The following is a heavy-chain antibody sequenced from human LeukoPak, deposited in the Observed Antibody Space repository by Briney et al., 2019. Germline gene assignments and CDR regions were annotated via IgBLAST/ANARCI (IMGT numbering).Heavy chain of an antibody. V-gene: IGHV3-30*02. Sequence: GGSLRLSCAASGFTFSSYGMHWVRQAPGKGLEWVAFIRYDGSNKYYADSVKGRFTISRDNSKNTLYLQMNSLRAEDTAVYYCAKDVYDSSGYYRCGYWGQGTLVTVSS. D-gene: IGHD3-22*01. J-gene: IGHJ4*02. CDR2: IRYDGSNK. CDR1: GFTFSSYG. CDR3: AKDVYDSSGYYRCGY.